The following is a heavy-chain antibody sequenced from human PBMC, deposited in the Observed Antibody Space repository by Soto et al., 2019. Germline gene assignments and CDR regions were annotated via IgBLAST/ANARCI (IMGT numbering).Heavy chain of an antibody. V-gene: IGHV1-69*06. J-gene: IGHJ6*02. CDR3: ARDQYCSSTSCYGNYYYYGMDV. CDR1: GGTFSSYA. D-gene: IGHD2-2*01. Sequence: QVQLVQSGAEVKKPGSSVKVSCKASGGTFSSYAISWVRQAPGQGLEWMGGIIPIFGTANYAQKLQGRVTMTTDTSTSTAYMELRSLRSDDTAVYYCARDQYCSSTSCYGNYYYYGMDVWGQGTTVTVSS. CDR2: IIPIFGTA.